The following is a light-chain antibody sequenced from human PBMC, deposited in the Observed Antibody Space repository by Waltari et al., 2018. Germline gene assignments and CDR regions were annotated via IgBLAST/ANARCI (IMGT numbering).Light chain of an antibody. CDR2: WAS. V-gene: IGKV4-1*01. J-gene: IGKJ1*01. Sequence: DIVMTQSPDSLAVSLGERAPISCQSSQSLLYSLNNKNYLAWYQQKPGQPPKLLISWASTRKSGVPDRFSGSGSGTDFTLIVSSLQAEDVAVYYCQQYYSTPPTFGQGTRVEIK. CDR3: QQYYSTPPT. CDR1: QSLLYSLNNKNY.